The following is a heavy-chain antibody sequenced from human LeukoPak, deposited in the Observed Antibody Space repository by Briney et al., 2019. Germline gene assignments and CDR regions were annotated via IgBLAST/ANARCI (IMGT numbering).Heavy chain of an antibody. V-gene: IGHV3-74*01. CDR1: GFTFSTYW. CDR3: ARAPSEIGGYYPEYFRH. Sequence: PGGSLRLSCAASGFTFSTYWMHWVRHAPGKGLVWVSRIKSDGSTNYSDSVKGRFTISRDNAKNTLSLQMNSLRPEETGVFYCARAPSEIGGYYPEYFRHWGQGTVVTVSS. D-gene: IGHD3-22*01. CDR2: IKSDGST. J-gene: IGHJ1*01.